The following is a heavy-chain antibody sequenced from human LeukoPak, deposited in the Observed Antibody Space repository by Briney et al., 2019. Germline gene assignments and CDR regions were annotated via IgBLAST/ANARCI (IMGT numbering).Heavy chain of an antibody. CDR3: ARRPSSTWYFDY. J-gene: IGHJ4*02. D-gene: IGHD6-6*01. Sequence: SETLSLTCTVSGGSISGYYWSWIRQPPGKGLEWIGCISYSGSTNYNPSLKSRVTTSVDTSKNQFSLKLSSVTAADTAVYYCARRPSSTWYFDYWGQGTLVTVSS. CDR1: GGSISGYY. V-gene: IGHV4-59*08. CDR2: ISYSGST.